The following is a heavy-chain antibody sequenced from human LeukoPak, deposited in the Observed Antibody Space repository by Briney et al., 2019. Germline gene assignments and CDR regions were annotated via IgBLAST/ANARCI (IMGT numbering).Heavy chain of an antibody. CDR3: AKSGSSGWAPFDF. Sequence: GGSLRLSCAASGFTFSSYAMSWVRQAPGKGLEWVSPISGSGGTTYYADSVKGRFTISRDNSKNTLYLQMNSLRAEDTAVYYCAKSGSSGWAPFDFWGQGTLVTVSS. V-gene: IGHV3-23*01. CDR2: ISGSGGTT. D-gene: IGHD6-19*01. J-gene: IGHJ4*02. CDR1: GFTFSSYA.